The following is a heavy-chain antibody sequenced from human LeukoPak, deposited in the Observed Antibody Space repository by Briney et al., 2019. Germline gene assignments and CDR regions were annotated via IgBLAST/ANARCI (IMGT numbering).Heavy chain of an antibody. CDR3: ARDGGAAMIIWLSGGSFCP. V-gene: IGHV4-38-2*02. CDR2: LFHSGNI. CDR1: GYSISSGYY. J-gene: IGHJ5*02. Sequence: SETLSLTCTVSGYSISSGYYWGWLRPPPGKGREWIGILFHSGNIYYNPSLKSRVTISVDTAKNQFYLKLDSVTAADTAVYYCARDGGAAMIIWLSGGSFCPWGQGNLVTVSS. D-gene: IGHD5-12*01.